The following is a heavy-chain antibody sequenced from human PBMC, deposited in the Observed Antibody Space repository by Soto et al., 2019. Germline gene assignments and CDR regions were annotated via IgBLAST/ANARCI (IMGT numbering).Heavy chain of an antibody. CDR2: IYRSGST. D-gene: IGHD3-3*01. Sequence: PSETLSLTCAVSGGSIISGGYSWIWIRQPPGKGLEWIGYIYRSGSTYYNPSLKSRVTISVDRSKNQFSLKLSSVTAADTAVYYCARGSVDFWSGSQTGNWFDPWGQGTLVTVSS. CDR1: GGSIISGGYS. V-gene: IGHV4-30-2*01. J-gene: IGHJ5*02. CDR3: ARGSVDFWSGSQTGNWFDP.